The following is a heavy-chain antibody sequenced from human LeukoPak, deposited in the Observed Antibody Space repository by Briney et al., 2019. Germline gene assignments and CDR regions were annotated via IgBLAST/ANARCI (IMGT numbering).Heavy chain of an antibody. CDR1: GYSFTSYW. Sequence: GESLKISCKGSGYSFTSYWIGWVRQMPGKGLEWMGIIYPGDSDTRYSPSFQGQVTISADKSISTAYLQWSSLKASDTAMYYCARRVSAGTTKPGLPYYSDYWGQGTLVTVSS. J-gene: IGHJ4*02. D-gene: IGHD1-7*01. CDR2: IYPGDSDT. CDR3: ARRVSAGTTKPGLPYYSDY. V-gene: IGHV5-51*01.